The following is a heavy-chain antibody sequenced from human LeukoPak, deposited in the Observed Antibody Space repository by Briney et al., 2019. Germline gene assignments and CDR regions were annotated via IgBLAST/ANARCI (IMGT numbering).Heavy chain of an antibody. V-gene: IGHV3-7*01. CDR1: RFTFSSYW. Sequence: GGSLRLSCAASRFTFSSYWMSWVRQAPGKGLEWVANIKQDGSEKYYVDSVKGRFTISRDNAKNSLYLQMNSLRAEDTAVYYCARGTSGAFDRWGQGTLVTVSS. J-gene: IGHJ5*02. D-gene: IGHD1-14*01. CDR2: IKQDGSEK. CDR3: ARGTSGAFDR.